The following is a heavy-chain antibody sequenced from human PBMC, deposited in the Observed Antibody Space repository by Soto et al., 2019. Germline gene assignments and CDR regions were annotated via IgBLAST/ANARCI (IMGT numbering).Heavy chain of an antibody. D-gene: IGHD6-13*01. Sequence: SETLSLTCTVSGGSISSYYWSWIRQPPGKGLEWIGYIYYSGSTNYNPSLKSRVTLSLDTSKNQFSLKLSSVTAADTAVYYGARSSNIRSSWYLNFDYWGQGTLVTVSS. CDR1: GGSISSYY. CDR2: IYYSGST. CDR3: ARSSNIRSSWYLNFDY. J-gene: IGHJ4*02. V-gene: IGHV4-59*01.